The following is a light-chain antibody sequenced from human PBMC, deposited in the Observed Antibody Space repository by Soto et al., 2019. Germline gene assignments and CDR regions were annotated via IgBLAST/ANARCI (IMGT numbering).Light chain of an antibody. CDR2: GAS. V-gene: IGKV3-15*01. J-gene: IGKJ1*01. Sequence: EIVMTHSPATLSVCPWEIATLSCRASQSVSRYLAWYQQKPGQAPRLLIYGASTRATGIPVRFSGSGSGTEFTLTISSLQSEDSALYYCQHYNNWPPGRTVGQGTKVDIK. CDR3: QHYNNWPPGRT. CDR1: QSVSRY.